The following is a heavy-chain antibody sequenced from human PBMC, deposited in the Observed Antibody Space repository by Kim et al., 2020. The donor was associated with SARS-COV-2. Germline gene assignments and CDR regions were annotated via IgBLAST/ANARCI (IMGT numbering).Heavy chain of an antibody. D-gene: IGHD6-13*01. Sequence: ASVKVSCKASGYTFTSYAMHWVRQAPGQRLEWMGWINAGNGNTKYSQKFQGRVTITRDTSASTAYMELSSLRSEDTAVYYCAGGCSSSWAYYGMDVWGQGTTVTVSS. CDR1: GYTFTSYA. J-gene: IGHJ6*02. CDR2: INAGNGNT. V-gene: IGHV1-3*01. CDR3: AGGCSSSWAYYGMDV.